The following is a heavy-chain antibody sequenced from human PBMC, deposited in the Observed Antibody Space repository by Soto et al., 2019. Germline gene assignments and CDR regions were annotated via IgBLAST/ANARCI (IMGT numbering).Heavy chain of an antibody. CDR3: AGAGVATVTTTFDY. CDR2: INHSGST. J-gene: IGHJ4*02. CDR1: GGSFSDYY. V-gene: IGHV4-34*01. Sequence: SETLSLTCAVYGGSFSDYYWSWIRQPPGKGLEWIGEINHSGSTNYNPSPKSRVTISVDTSKNQFSLKLSSVTAADTAVYYCAGAGVATVTTTFDYWGQGTLVTVSS. D-gene: IGHD4-17*01.